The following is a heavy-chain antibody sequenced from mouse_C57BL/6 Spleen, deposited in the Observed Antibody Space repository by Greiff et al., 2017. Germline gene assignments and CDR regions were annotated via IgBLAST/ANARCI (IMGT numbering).Heavy chain of an antibody. Sequence: QVQLKQPGAELVRPGSSVKLSCKASGYTFTSYWMDWVKQRPGQGLEWIGNIYPSDSETHYNQKFKDKATLTVDKSSSTAYMQLSSLTSEDSAVYYCARLITTVVVDAMDYWGQGTSVTVSS. D-gene: IGHD1-1*01. CDR1: GYTFTSYW. CDR2: IYPSDSET. V-gene: IGHV1-61*01. J-gene: IGHJ4*01. CDR3: ARLITTVVVDAMDY.